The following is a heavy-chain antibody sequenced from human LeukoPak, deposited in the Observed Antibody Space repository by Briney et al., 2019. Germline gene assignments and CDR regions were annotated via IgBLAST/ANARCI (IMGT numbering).Heavy chain of an antibody. CDR3: ARGVRDILSGYYTDYYFYYMDV. J-gene: IGHJ6*03. CDR2: ISSSLDSSM. D-gene: IGHD3-3*01. V-gene: IGHV3-48*01. Sequence: GGSLRLSCAASGFTFNVYSMNWVRQAPGKGLEWVSFISSSLDSSMYYADSAKGRFTISRDNAKNSLYLQMNSLRAEDTAVYYCARGVRDILSGYYTDYYFYYMDVWGKGTTVTVSS. CDR1: GFTFNVYS.